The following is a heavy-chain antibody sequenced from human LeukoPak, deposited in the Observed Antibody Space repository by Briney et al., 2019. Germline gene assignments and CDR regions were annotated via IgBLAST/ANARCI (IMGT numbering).Heavy chain of an antibody. CDR2: IIPIFGTA. CDR3: ARDTLGYCSSTSCYDHAFDI. J-gene: IGHJ3*02. CDR1: GGTFSSYA. V-gene: IGHV1-69*13. D-gene: IGHD2-2*01. Sequence: SVKVSCKASGGTFSSYAISWVRQAPGQGLEWMGGIIPIFGTANYAQKFQGRVTITADESTSTAYMELSSLRSEDTAVYYCARDTLGYCSSTSCYDHAFDIWGQGTMVTVSS.